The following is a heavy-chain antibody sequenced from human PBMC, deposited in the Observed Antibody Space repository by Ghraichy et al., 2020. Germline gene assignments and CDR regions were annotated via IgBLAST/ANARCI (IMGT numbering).Heavy chain of an antibody. CDR3: ARDPYGDYKYGGTDY. V-gene: IGHV3-7*01. J-gene: IGHJ4*02. D-gene: IGHD4-17*01. CDR2: IKAVGSER. Sequence: GGSLRLSCAASGFTFSRHWMSWVRQAPGKGLEWVASIKAVGSERHYVESVKGRFTISRDNAKNSLSLEMNALRAEDRAVYYCARDPYGDYKYGGTDYWGQGTLVTVSS. CDR1: GFTFSRHW.